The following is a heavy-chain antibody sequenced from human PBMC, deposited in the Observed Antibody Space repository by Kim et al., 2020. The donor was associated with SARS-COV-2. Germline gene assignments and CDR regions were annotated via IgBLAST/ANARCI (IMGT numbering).Heavy chain of an antibody. D-gene: IGHD1-1*01. Sequence: GGSLRLSCAASEFTVSSNYMSWVRQAPGKGLEWVSVIYSDGSTYYTDSVKGRFTISRHNSKNTLYLQMNSLRAGDTAVYYCTTDQGVYNFWGQGTLVTVSS. J-gene: IGHJ4*02. CDR1: EFTVSSNY. CDR2: IYSDGST. CDR3: TTDQGVYNF. V-gene: IGHV3-53*04.